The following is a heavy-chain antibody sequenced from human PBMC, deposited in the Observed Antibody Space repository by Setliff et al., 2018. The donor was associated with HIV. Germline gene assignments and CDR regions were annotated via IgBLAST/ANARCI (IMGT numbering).Heavy chain of an antibody. CDR3: ARPAPLLGTSPANNAFDI. V-gene: IGHV1-69*10. J-gene: IGHJ3*02. D-gene: IGHD3-10*01. CDR2: IIHILGIR. CDR1: GGTFDSHA. Sequence: SVKVSCKASGGTFDSHAISWVRQAPGQGFEWMGGIIHILGIRNYAQKFQGRVIITTGESTGTAYMELSSLKDDDTAIYYCARPAPLLGTSPANNAFDIWGQGTTVTVSS.